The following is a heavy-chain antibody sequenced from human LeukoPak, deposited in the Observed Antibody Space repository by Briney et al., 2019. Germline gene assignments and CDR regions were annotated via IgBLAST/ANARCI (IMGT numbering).Heavy chain of an antibody. D-gene: IGHD2-2*01. CDR1: GYSFTSYW. CDR2: IYPGDSDT. CDR3: ARHGSLWSSTSCYGSWFDP. J-gene: IGHJ5*02. Sequence: GESLKISCKGSGYSFTSYWIGWVRQMPGKGLGWMGIIYPGDSDTRYSPSFQGQVPISADKSISTAYQQWSSLKASDTAMYYLARHGSLWSSTSCYGSWFDPWGQGTLVTVSS. V-gene: IGHV5-51*01.